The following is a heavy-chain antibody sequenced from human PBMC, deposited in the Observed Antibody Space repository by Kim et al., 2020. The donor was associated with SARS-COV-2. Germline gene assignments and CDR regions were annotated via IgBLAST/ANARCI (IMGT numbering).Heavy chain of an antibody. D-gene: IGHD6-13*01. CDR3: ATGIAASGHYYYYGMDV. CDR2: FDPEDGET. V-gene: IGHV1-24*01. J-gene: IGHJ6*02. CDR1: GYTLTELS. Sequence: ASVKVSCKVSGYTLTELSMHWVRQAPGKGLEWMGGFDPEDGETIYAQKFQGRVTMTEDTSTDTAYMELSSLRSEDTAVYYCATGIAASGHYYYYGMDVWGQGTTVTVSS.